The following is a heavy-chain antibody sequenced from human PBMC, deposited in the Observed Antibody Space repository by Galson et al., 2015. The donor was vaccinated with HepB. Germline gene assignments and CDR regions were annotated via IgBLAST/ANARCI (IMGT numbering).Heavy chain of an antibody. D-gene: IGHD6-13*01. J-gene: IGHJ6*01. CDR2: MDPNSGNT. CDR1: GFSLSTYD. Sequence: SVKVSCKASGFSLSTYDINWVRQATGQGLGWLGWMDPNSGNTGYAQKFQGRITMTRNTSISTAYMELRSLRSEDTAVYYCARFPHSSSWDDSYY. CDR3: ARFPHSSSWDDSYY. V-gene: IGHV1-8*01.